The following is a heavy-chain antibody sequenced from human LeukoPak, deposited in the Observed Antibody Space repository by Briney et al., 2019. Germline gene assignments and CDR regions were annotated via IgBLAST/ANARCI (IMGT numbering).Heavy chain of an antibody. D-gene: IGHD3-9*01. J-gene: IGHJ4*02. CDR3: ARRRDILTGDYVGRKYYFDY. CDR2: ITHSGST. V-gene: IGHV4-34*01. Sequence: LETLSLTCAVYGGSFSGYYWSWLRQPPGKGLEWIGEITHSGSTNYNPSLKSRVTISVDTSKNHFSLKLSSVTAADTAVYYCARRRDILTGDYVGRKYYFDYWGQGTLGTVSS. CDR1: GGSFSGYY.